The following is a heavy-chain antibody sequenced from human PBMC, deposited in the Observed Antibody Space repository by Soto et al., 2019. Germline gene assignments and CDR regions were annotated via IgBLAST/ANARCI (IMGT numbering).Heavy chain of an antibody. CDR2: IFYSGST. CDR1: GGSVSSGSYS. V-gene: IGHV4-61*01. Sequence: ETLSLTCTVSGGSVSSGSYSWSWIRQPPGKGLEWIGYIFYSGSTHYNPSLQSRVTISIDTSKNQFSLKLTSVTAADSAVYYCARVQYSSSWDFDYWGQGTLVTSPQ. J-gene: IGHJ4*02. CDR3: ARVQYSSSWDFDY. D-gene: IGHD6-13*01.